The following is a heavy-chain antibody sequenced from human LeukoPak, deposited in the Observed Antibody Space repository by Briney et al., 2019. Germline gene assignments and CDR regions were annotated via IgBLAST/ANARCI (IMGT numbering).Heavy chain of an antibody. D-gene: IGHD3-10*01. CDR3: ASHYYGSGSYKDHWFDP. CDR1: GGSFSGYY. Sequence: SDTLSLTCAVYGGSFSGYYWSWIRQPPGEGREWIGEINHSGSTNYNPHLKSRVTISVDTSKNQSSLKLNSVTSADTAVYYCASHYYGSGSYKDHWFDPWGQGTLVTVSS. J-gene: IGHJ5*02. V-gene: IGHV4-34*01. CDR2: INHSGST.